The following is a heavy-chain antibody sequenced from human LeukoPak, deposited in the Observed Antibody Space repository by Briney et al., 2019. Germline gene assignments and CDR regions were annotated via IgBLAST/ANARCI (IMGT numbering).Heavy chain of an antibody. Sequence: GGSLRLSCAASGFTVSSNFWPWVRRAPGKGLEWVSITYRDGSTYYADSVKGRFTISRDSSNNTVYLQMNSLRAEDTALHYCASDSEQQVDAPDVWGQGTTVTVSS. J-gene: IGHJ6*02. D-gene: IGHD6-13*01. CDR3: ASDSEQQVDAPDV. CDR2: TYRDGST. CDR1: GFTVSSNF. V-gene: IGHV3-66*01.